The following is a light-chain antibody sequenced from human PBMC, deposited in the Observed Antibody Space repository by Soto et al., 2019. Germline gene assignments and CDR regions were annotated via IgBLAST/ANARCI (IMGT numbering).Light chain of an antibody. CDR1: SSDVGAYNF. CDR2: NVY. CDR3: SAYTVSRTDV. V-gene: IGLV2-14*03. J-gene: IGLJ1*01. Sequence: QSALTQPASVSGSPGQSITISFTGTSSDVGAYNFVSWHQQHPGKAPKLMIYNVYDRPSEISYRFSGSKSGNTASLTISGLQGEDEADYYCSAYTVSRTDVFGTGAKLTVL.